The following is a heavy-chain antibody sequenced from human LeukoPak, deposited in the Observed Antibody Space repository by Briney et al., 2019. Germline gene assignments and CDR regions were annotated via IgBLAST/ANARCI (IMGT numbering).Heavy chain of an antibody. CDR1: GFTFSSYG. CDR2: IRHDGSNK. D-gene: IGHD2-2*01. J-gene: IGHJ4*02. CDR3: AKDDVGYCSSTSCRAYFVY. V-gene: IGHV3-30*02. Sequence: GGSLRLSCAASGFTFSSYGMHWVRQAPGKGLEWVACIRHDGSNKYYADSVKGRFTISRDNSKNTLYLQMNSLRAEDTAVYYCAKDDVGYCSSTSCRAYFVYWGQGTQVTVSS.